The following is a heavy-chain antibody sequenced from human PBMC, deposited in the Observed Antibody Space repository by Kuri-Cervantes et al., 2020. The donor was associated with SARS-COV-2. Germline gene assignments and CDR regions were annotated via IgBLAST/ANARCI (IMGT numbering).Heavy chain of an antibody. CDR3: ARAYGFLRHIYYMDV. Sequence: SETLSLTCTVSGGSISSSSYYWGWIRQPPGKGLEWIGRIYYSGSTYYNPSLKSRVTISVDTSKNQFSLKLSSVTAADTAVYYCARAYGFLRHIYYMDVWGRGTTVTVSS. J-gene: IGHJ6*03. V-gene: IGHV4-39*01. D-gene: IGHD4-17*01. CDR1: GGSISSSSYY. CDR2: IYYSGST.